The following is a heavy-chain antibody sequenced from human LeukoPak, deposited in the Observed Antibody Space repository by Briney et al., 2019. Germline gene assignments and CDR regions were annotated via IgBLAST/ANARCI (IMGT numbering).Heavy chain of an antibody. D-gene: IGHD6-19*01. CDR3: ARDPVAGQKEGWFDP. Sequence: PSETLSLTCTVSGGSISSYYWSWIRQPPGKGLEWIGYIYYSGSTNYNPSLKSRVTISVDTSKNQFSLKLSSVTAADTAVYYCARDPVAGQKEGWFDPWGQGTLVTVSS. CDR1: GGSISSYY. CDR2: IYYSGST. V-gene: IGHV4-59*01. J-gene: IGHJ5*02.